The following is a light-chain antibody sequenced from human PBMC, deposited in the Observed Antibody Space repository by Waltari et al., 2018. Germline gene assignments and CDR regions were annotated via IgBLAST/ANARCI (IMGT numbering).Light chain of an antibody. Sequence: QSVLTQPPSASGTPGQRVTISCSGSSHHLGRKSGYWYQPLPGAAPKLLIYNNYQRPSGVPDRFSASKSGTSASLAISGLQSEDEADYYCATWDDSLNAWVFGGGTRLTVL. CDR1: SHHLGRKS. CDR3: ATWDDSLNAWV. CDR2: NNY. J-gene: IGLJ3*02. V-gene: IGLV1-44*01.